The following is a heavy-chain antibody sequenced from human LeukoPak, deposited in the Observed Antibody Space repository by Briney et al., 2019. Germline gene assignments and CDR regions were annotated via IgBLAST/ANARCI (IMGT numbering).Heavy chain of an antibody. V-gene: IGHV4-59*01. CDR3: VRDRPSAGGSDF. CDR2: IYYSGTT. J-gene: IGHJ4*02. CDR1: GGSITPYY. D-gene: IGHD2-15*01. Sequence: SETLSLTCSVSGGSITPYYWSWIRQPPGKGLEWIGYIYYSGTTNYNPSLQSRVTISVATSKNQFSLKLSSVTAADTALYYCVRDRPSAGGSDFWGQGTLVTVSS.